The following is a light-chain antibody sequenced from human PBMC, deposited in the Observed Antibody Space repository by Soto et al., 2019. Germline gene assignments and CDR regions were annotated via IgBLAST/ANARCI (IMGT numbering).Light chain of an antibody. Sequence: QSVVTQPPSASGTPGQRVTISCSGSRSNIGSNTVTWYQQLPGTAPKLLIHSNNQRPSGVPDRFSGSKSGTSASLAISGLQSEDEADYYCAAWDDSLNGPVFGGGTKVTVL. CDR3: AAWDDSLNGPV. CDR1: RSNIGSNT. V-gene: IGLV1-44*01. CDR2: SNN. J-gene: IGLJ2*01.